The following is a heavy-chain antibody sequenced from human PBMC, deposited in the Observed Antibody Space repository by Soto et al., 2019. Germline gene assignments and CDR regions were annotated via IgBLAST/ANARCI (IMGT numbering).Heavy chain of an antibody. J-gene: IGHJ4*02. CDR3: ARVRGCSSTSCYSFDY. CDR2: IYYSGST. CDR1: GGSISSYY. D-gene: IGHD2-2*01. Sequence: XETLSLTCTVSGGSISSYYWSWMRQPPGKGLEWIGYIYYSGSTNYNPSLKSRVTISVDTSKNQFSLKLSSVTAADTAVYYCARVRGCSSTSCYSFDYWGQGTLVTVSS. V-gene: IGHV4-59*01.